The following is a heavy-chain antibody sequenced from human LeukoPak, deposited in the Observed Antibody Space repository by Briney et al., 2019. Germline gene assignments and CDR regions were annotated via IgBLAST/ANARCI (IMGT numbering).Heavy chain of an antibody. J-gene: IGHJ5*02. CDR1: GYTFTSYG. D-gene: IGHD3-22*01. CDR3: ARDPYYYDSSGPNYPGRFDP. Sequence: GAXVKVSCKASGYTFTSYGISWVRQAPGQGLEWMGWISAYNGNTNYAKKLQGRVTMTTEKYKRKAYMEVRRLRSDDTAVYYCARDPYYYDSSGPNYPGRFDPWGQGTLVTVSS. V-gene: IGHV1-18*01. CDR2: ISAYNGNT.